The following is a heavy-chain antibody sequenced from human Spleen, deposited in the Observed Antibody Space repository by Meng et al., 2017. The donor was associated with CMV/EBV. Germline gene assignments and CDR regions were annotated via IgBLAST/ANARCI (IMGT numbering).Heavy chain of an antibody. V-gene: IGHV6-1*01. CDR3: ARDRRWLVGYYFDY. CDR1: SVSSNSAA. D-gene: IGHD6-19*01. CDR2: TYYRSKWYN. J-gene: IGHJ4*02. Sequence: SVSSNSAAWNWIRQSPSRGLEWLGRTYYRSKWYNDYAVSVKSRITINPDTSKNQFSLQLNSVTPEDTAVYYCARDRRWLVGYYFDYWGQGTLVTVSS.